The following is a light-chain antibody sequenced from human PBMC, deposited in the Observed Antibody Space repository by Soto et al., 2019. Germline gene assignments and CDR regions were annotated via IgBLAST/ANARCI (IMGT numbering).Light chain of an antibody. CDR3: QQYDSSPRT. Sequence: EIVMTQSQSTLSVSPGERSTLSCVSSQSVSSSYLAWYQQKPGQAPRLLIYRTSNRATGIPDRFSGSGSGTDFTLTISRLEPEDFAVYWCQQYDSSPRTFGQGTKVDIK. CDR1: QSVSSSY. J-gene: IGKJ1*01. V-gene: IGKV3-20*01. CDR2: RTS.